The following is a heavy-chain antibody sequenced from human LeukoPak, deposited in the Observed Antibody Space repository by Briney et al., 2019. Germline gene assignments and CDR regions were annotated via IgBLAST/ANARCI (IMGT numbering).Heavy chain of an antibody. CDR2: IYPDESNI. D-gene: IGHD2-2*03. Sequence: GESLQISCKGSGYSFPTYWIAWVRPMPRKGLVWMGIIYPDESNIRYSPSFQSQVTISADKSISTAYLQWSSLKASDTAMYYCARPPSRGYSSSFEYWGQGTLVTVSS. V-gene: IGHV5-51*01. CDR3: ARPPSRGYSSSFEY. CDR1: GYSFPTYW. J-gene: IGHJ4*02.